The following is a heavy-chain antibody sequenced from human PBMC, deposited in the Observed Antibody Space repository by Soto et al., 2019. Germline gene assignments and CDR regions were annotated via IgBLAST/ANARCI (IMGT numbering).Heavy chain of an antibody. D-gene: IGHD3-10*01. CDR3: ARVGGPNRIYGSGSYGYYYGMDV. CDR2: INHSGST. Sequence: PSETLSLTCAVYGGSFSGYYWSWIRQPPGKGLEWIGEINHSGSTNYNPSLKSRVTISVDTSKNQFSLKLSSVTAADTAVYYCARVGGPNRIYGSGSYGYYYGMDVWGQGTTVTVSS. CDR1: GGSFSGYY. V-gene: IGHV4-34*01. J-gene: IGHJ6*02.